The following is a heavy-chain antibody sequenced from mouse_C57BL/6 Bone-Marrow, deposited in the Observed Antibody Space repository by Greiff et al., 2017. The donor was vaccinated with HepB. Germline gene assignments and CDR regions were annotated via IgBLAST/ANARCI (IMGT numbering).Heavy chain of an antibody. CDR1: GYTFTSYG. D-gene: IGHD1-1*01. CDR2: IYPRSGNT. V-gene: IGHV1-81*01. J-gene: IGHJ4*01. CDR3: ARDYYGSHYYAMDY. Sequence: QVHVKQSGAELARPGASVKLSCKASGYTFTSYGISWVKQRTGQGLEWIGEIYPRSGNTYYNEKFKGKATLTADKSSSTAYMELRSLTSEDSAVYFCARDYYGSHYYAMDYWGQGTSVTVSS.